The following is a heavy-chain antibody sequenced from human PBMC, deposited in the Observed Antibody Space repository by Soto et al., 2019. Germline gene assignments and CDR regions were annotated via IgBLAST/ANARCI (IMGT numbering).Heavy chain of an antibody. J-gene: IGHJ6*02. CDR1: GYTFTGYY. Sequence: QVQLVQSGAEVKKPGASVKVSCKASGYTFTGYYMHWVRQAPGQGLEWMGWINPNSGGTNYAQKIQGRVTMTRDTSISTAYMELSRLRSDDTAVYYCARDPMGMATLSPHYFGMDVWGQGTTVTVSS. CDR3: ARDPMGMATLSPHYFGMDV. V-gene: IGHV1-2*02. CDR2: INPNSGGT. D-gene: IGHD2-15*01.